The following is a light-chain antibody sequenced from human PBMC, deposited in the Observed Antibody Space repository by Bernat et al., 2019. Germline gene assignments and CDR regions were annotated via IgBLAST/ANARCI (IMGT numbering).Light chain of an antibody. V-gene: IGKV1-39*01. J-gene: IGKJ5*01. Sequence: DIQLPQSPSSLPASLGDRVTITSRTSQSIDTYLNWYQQKPGKAPRLLIYFASSLQSGVPSRFSGSGSGTDFTLTITTLQPEDFATYYCQQSHSAPITFGQGTRLDIK. CDR1: QSIDTY. CDR2: FAS. CDR3: QQSHSAPIT.